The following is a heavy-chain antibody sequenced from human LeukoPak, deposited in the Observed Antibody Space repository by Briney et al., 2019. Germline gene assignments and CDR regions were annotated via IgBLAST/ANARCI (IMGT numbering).Heavy chain of an antibody. J-gene: IGHJ4*02. D-gene: IGHD4-11*01. Sequence: SETLSLTCTVSGGSISSSSYYWGWIRQPPGKGLEWIGSIYYSGSTHYNPSLKSRVTISVDTSKNQFSLKLSSVTAADTAVYYCARRSGYSNYDFDYWGQGTLVTVSS. CDR1: GGSISSSSYY. V-gene: IGHV4-39*01. CDR3: ARRSGYSNYDFDY. CDR2: IYYSGST.